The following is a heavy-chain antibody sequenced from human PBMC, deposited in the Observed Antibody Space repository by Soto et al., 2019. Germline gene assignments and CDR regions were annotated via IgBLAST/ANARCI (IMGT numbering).Heavy chain of an antibody. CDR2: IVVDSGNT. Sequence: VKVSCKASGFTFTSSAVQWVRQARGQRLEWIGWIVVDSGNTNYAQKFQERATITTDMSTSTAYMELSSLTSDDTAVYYCARAGGGSIEYAFDIWGQGTMVTVSS. V-gene: IGHV1-58*01. CDR3: ARAGGGSIEYAFDI. CDR1: GFTFTSSA. J-gene: IGHJ3*02. D-gene: IGHD2-15*01.